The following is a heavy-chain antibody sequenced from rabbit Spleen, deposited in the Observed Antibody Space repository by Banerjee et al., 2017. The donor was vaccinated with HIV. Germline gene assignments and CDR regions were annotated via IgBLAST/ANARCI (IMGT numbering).Heavy chain of an antibody. Sequence: QEQLEESGGGLVKPEGSLTLTCKASGFSFSDRDVMCWVRQAPGKGLEWIACIYGGGTSGATYYATWAKGRFTISKTASTTVTLQMTSLTAADTATYFCVRGWSGGIDNYVDYFNVWGPGTLVTVS. CDR2: IYGGGTSGAT. CDR1: GFSFSDRDV. D-gene: IGHD4-2*01. V-gene: IGHV1S45*01. J-gene: IGHJ4*01. CDR3: VRGWSGGIDNYVDYFNV.